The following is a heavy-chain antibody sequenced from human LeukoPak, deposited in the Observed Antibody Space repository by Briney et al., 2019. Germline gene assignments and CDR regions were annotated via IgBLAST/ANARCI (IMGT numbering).Heavy chain of an antibody. Sequence: SSETLSLTCAVYGGSFSGYYWSWIRQPPGKGLEWIGEINHSGSTNYNPSLKSRVTISVDTSKNQFSLKLSSVTAADTAVYCCARGSATLRYWGQGTLVTVSS. J-gene: IGHJ4*02. D-gene: IGHD1-26*01. CDR2: INHSGST. CDR1: GGSFSGYY. CDR3: ARGSATLRY. V-gene: IGHV4-34*01.